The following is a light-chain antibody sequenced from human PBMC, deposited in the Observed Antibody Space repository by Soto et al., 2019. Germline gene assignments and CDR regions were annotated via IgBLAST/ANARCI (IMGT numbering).Light chain of an antibody. J-gene: IGLJ1*01. Sequence: QSAPTQPASVSGSPGQSSTISCTGTSSDVGNYKYVSWYQQHPGKAPKLMIYEVSNRPSGVSNRFSGSKSGNTASLTISGLQAEDETDYYCFSYTSSGTYVFGTGTKVTVL. V-gene: IGLV2-14*01. CDR1: SSDVGNYKY. CDR2: EVS. CDR3: FSYTSSGTYV.